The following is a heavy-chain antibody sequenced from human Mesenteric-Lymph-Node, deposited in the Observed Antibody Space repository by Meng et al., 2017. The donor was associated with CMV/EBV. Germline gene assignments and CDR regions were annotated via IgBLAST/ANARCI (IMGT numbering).Heavy chain of an antibody. D-gene: IGHD5-24*01. Sequence: SETLSLTCTVSGDSVSSSRYYGSWIRQPPGKGLAWIGNICYSGSSNYSPSLDSRVTISFDTSKNLFSLKLTSVTAADTALYCCARSRDGYSFDYWGQGALVTVSS. CDR2: ICYSGSS. J-gene: IGHJ4*02. CDR3: ARSRDGYSFDY. V-gene: IGHV4-61*01. CDR1: GDSVSSSRYY.